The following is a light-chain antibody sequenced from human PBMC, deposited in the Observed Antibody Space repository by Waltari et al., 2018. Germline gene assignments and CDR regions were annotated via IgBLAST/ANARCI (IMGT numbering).Light chain of an antibody. V-gene: IGKV1-39*01. J-gene: IGKJ5*01. CDR2: AAS. Sequence: DIQMTQSPSSLSASVGDRVTITCRASQSISSYLNWYQQKPGKAPKLLIYAASSLQSGVPSRFRGSGSGTDFTLTISSLQPEDFATYYCQQSYSTRSSITFGQGTRLEIK. CDR3: QQSYSTRSSIT. CDR1: QSISSY.